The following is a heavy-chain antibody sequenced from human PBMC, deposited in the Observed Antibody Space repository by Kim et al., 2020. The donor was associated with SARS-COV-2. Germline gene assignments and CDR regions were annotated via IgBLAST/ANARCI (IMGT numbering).Heavy chain of an antibody. J-gene: IGHJ4*02. V-gene: IGHV3-30-3*01. CDR3: ARVATIELGFDY. CDR1: GFTFSSYA. D-gene: IGHD5-12*01. CDR2: ISYDGSNK. Sequence: GGSLRLSCAASGFTFSSYAMHWVRQAPGKGLEWVAVISYDGSNKYYADSVKGRFTISRDNSKNTLYLQMNSPRAEATAVYYCARVATIELGFDYWGQGTL.